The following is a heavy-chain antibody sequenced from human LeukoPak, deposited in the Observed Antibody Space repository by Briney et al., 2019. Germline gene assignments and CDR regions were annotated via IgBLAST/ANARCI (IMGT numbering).Heavy chain of an antibody. CDR2: ISGGGGST. CDR1: GFTFSSYA. Sequence: PGGSLRLSCAASGFTFSSYAMTWVRQAPWKGLEWVSTISGGGGSTYYADSVKGRSTISRDNSKNTLYLQMNSLRAEDTAVYYCAKTPSGSEYYYYYMDVWGKGTTVTVSS. J-gene: IGHJ6*03. V-gene: IGHV3-23*01. CDR3: AKTPSGSEYYYYYMDV. D-gene: IGHD5-12*01.